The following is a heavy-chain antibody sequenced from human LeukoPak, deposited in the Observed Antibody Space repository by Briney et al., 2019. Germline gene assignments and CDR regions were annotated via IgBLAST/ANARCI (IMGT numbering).Heavy chain of an antibody. CDR3: ARFREYYYDSSGYRRTNWFDP. CDR1: GASISGSGYY. V-gene: IGHV4-39*01. J-gene: IGHJ5*02. CDR2: IYYTGST. D-gene: IGHD3-22*01. Sequence: SETLSLTCAVSGASISGSGYYLGWIRQPPGKGLEWIGNIYYTGSTYYNASLQSRVTISIDMSKNQFSLKLSSVTAADTAVYYCARFREYYYDSSGYRRTNWFDPWGQGTLVTVSS.